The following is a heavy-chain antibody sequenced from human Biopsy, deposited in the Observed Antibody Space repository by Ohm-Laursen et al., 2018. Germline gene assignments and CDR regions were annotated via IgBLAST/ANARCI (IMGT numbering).Heavy chain of an antibody. CDR2: VYNGGIT. CDR3: ARTPRDSFWSGSYKRGLWFDP. V-gene: IGHV4-59*01. CDR1: GGSIISYY. J-gene: IGHJ5*02. Sequence: GTLSLTCSVSGGSIISYYRTWIRQPPGKGLEWIGHVYNGGITNYNPSLKSRVTISKDTSKNQFSLQVNSVTAADTAVYYCARTPRDSFWSGSYKRGLWFDPWGQGTLVIVSS. D-gene: IGHD3-3*01.